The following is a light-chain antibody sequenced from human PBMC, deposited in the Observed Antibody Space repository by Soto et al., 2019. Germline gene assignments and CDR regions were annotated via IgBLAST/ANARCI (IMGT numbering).Light chain of an antibody. CDR2: DAS. CDR3: QQRSFWPPA. CDR1: QTVSSY. Sequence: EIVLTQSPATLSLSPGERATLSCRASQTVSSYLAWYQQKPGQAPRLLIYDASNRATGIPARFSGSGSGTDFTLTISRLEPEDFAVYYCQQRSFWPPAFGQGTKLEIK. J-gene: IGKJ2*01. V-gene: IGKV3-11*01.